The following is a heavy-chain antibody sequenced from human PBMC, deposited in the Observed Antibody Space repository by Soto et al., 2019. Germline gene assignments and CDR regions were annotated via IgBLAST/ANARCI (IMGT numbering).Heavy chain of an antibody. CDR1: GYTFTSYG. CDR2: ISAYNGNT. V-gene: IGHV1-18*01. Sequence: ASVKVSCKASGYTFTSYGISWVRQAPGQGLEWMGWISAYNGNTNYAQKLQGRVTMTTDTSTSTAYMELRSLRSDDTAVYYCARVVTRCIVVVPAAKDLAFDIWGQGTMVTVSS. D-gene: IGHD2-2*01. J-gene: IGHJ3*02. CDR3: ARVVTRCIVVVPAAKDLAFDI.